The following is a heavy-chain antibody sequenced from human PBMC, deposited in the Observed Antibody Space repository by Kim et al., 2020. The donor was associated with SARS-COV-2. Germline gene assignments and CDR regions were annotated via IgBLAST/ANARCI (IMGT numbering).Heavy chain of an antibody. J-gene: IGHJ6*02. V-gene: IGHV4-59*01. CDR1: GGSISSYY. CDR3: ARALGTEFYYYGMDV. CDR2: IYYSGST. D-gene: IGHD3-10*01. Sequence: SETLSLTCTVSGGSISSYYWSWIRQPPGKGLEWIGYIYYSGSTNYNPSLKSRVTISVDTSKNQFSLKLSSVTAADTAVYYCARALGTEFYYYGMDVWGQGTTVTVSS.